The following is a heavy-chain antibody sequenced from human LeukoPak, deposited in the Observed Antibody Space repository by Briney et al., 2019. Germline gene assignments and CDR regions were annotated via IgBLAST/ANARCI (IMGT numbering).Heavy chain of an antibody. Sequence: ASVKVSCKASGYTLTSYGISWVRQAPGQGLEWMGWISAYNGNTNYAQKLQGSVTMTTNTSTSTAYMELSSLRSDDTAVYYFAREELSGYYFGYWGQGTLVTVSS. V-gene: IGHV1-18*01. J-gene: IGHJ4*02. CDR2: ISAYNGNT. CDR1: GYTLTSYG. D-gene: IGHD3-16*02. CDR3: AREELSGYYFGY.